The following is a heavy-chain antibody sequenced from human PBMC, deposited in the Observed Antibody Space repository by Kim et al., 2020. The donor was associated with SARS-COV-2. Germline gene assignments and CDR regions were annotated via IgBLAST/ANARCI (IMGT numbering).Heavy chain of an antibody. Sequence: GGSLRLSCAASGFTFSSYWMSWVRQAPGKGLEWVANIKQDGSEKYYVDSVKGRFTISRDNAKNSLYLQMNSLRAEDTAVYYCARDGVIRFGELLYRGNWFDPWGQGTLVTVSS. CDR1: GFTFSSYW. CDR3: ARDGVIRFGELLYRGNWFDP. V-gene: IGHV3-7*03. J-gene: IGHJ5*02. D-gene: IGHD3-10*01. CDR2: IKQDGSEK.